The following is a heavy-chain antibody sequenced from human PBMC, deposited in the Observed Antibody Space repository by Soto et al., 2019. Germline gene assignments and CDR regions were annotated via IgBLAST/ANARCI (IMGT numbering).Heavy chain of an antibody. V-gene: IGHV1-18*01. CDR2: INTHNGNT. D-gene: IGHD3-10*01. Sequence: ASVKVACKASGYSLTIYVISWLRQAPGEGLEWLGWINTHNGNTNYAQNLQGRVFMTADTSTNTAYMELRSLRSDDTAIYYCTREGSAPYYYYGMDAWGQGTTVTVSS. J-gene: IGHJ6*02. CDR3: TREGSAPYYYYGMDA. CDR1: GYSLTIYV.